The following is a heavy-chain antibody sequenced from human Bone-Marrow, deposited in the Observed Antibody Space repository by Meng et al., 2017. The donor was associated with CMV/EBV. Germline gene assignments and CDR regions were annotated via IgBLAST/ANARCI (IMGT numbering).Heavy chain of an antibody. CDR1: GFTFSSYS. CDR2: ISSSSSYI. CDR3: ARDRRAVAAYGMDV. J-gene: IGHJ6*02. V-gene: IGHV3-21*01. Sequence: GGSLRLSCAASGFTFSSYSMNWVRQAPGKGLEWVSSISSSSSYIYYADSVKGRFTISRDNAKNSLYLQMNSLRAEDTAVYYCARDRRAVAAYGMDVWGQGTTVTVSS. D-gene: IGHD6-19*01.